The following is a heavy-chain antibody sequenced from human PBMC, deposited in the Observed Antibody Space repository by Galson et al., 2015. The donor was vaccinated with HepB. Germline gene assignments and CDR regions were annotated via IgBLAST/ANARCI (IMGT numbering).Heavy chain of an antibody. D-gene: IGHD3-10*01. CDR3: ARTPYYASGSKYNAWFAP. Sequence: SVKVSCKASGYTFTTFAMNWVRQAPGQGLEWMGWINTNTGNPTYAQGFTGRFVFSLDTSVSTAYLQISSLKAADTAVYYCARTPYYASGSKYNAWFAPWGQGALLTVSS. J-gene: IGHJ5*02. V-gene: IGHV7-4-1*02. CDR1: GYTFTTFA. CDR2: INTNTGNP.